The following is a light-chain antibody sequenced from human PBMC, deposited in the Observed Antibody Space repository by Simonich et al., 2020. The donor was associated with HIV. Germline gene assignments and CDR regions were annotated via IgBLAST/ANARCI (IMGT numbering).Light chain of an antibody. V-gene: IGKV4-1*01. CDR3: QQYGSSPVT. CDR2: WAS. CDR1: QSILYSSNNKNF. J-gene: IGKJ4*01. Sequence: DIVMTQSPDSLAVSLGERATINCKSSQSILYSSNNKNFLAWYQQKPGQPPALLIYWASTRESGVPDRFSGSGSGTDFTLTISRLEPEDFAVYYCQQYGSSPVTFGGGTKVEIK.